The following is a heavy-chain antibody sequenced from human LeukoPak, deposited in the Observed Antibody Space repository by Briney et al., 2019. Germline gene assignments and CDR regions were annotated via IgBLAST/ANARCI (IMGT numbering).Heavy chain of an antibody. CDR1: GYTFTTYD. V-gene: IGHV1-8*01. J-gene: IGHJ4*02. Sequence: GASVKVSCKASGYTFTTYDINWLRQATGQGPEWMGWMNPNSGATGYAQKFQGRVTMTRSASINTAYMELSNLRSEDTAVYYCARPPLSGGFDYGAQEPLATAPS. D-gene: IGHD2/OR15-2a*01. CDR2: MNPNSGAT. CDR3: ARPPLSGGFDY.